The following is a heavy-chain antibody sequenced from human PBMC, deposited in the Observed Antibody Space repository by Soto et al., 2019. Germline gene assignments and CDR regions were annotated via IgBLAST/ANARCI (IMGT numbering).Heavy chain of an antibody. J-gene: IGHJ6*02. D-gene: IGHD3-22*01. CDR1: GGTFSSYA. CDR3: ARESHDSSGHPIYYYYGMDV. Sequence: SVKVSCKASGGTFSSYAISWVRQAPGQGLEWMGGIIPIFGTANYAQKFQGRVTITADESTSTAYMELSSLRSEDTAVYYCARESHDSSGHPIYYYYGMDVWGQGTTVTVSS. V-gene: IGHV1-69*13. CDR2: IIPIFGTA.